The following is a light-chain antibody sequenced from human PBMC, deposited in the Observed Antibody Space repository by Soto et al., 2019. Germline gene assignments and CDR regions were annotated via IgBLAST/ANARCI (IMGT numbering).Light chain of an antibody. J-gene: IGKJ1*01. Sequence: EIVLTQSPGTQSLSPGEGATLSCRASQSISSSYLAWYQQKPGQAPRLVIYGASSRATGIPDSFSGSGSGTDFTLTISRLEPEDFAVYYCQQYGRSPWTFGQGTKVEIK. V-gene: IGKV3-20*01. CDR1: QSISSSY. CDR2: GAS. CDR3: QQYGRSPWT.